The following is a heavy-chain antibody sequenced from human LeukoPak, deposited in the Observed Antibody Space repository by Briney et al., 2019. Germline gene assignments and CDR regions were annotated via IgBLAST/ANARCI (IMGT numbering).Heavy chain of an antibody. V-gene: IGHV4-4*09. CDR1: GGSISSYY. D-gene: IGHD3-3*01. CDR3: ARPGTIFGPESL. J-gene: IGHJ2*01. Sequence: SETLSLTCTVSGGSISSYYWSWIRQPPGKGLEWIGYIYTTGSTDYNPSLKSRVTISVDTSKNQLSLNLSSVTAADTAVYYCARPGTIFGPESLWGRGTLVTVSS. CDR2: IYTTGST.